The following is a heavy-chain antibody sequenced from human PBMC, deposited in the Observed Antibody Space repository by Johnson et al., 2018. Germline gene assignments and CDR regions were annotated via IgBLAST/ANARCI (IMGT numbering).Heavy chain of an antibody. CDR1: GFTLSSHG. Sequence: VQLVETGGGVVQPGTSLRLSCTTSGFTLSSHGMQWVRQAPGKGLDWVALMSFDGSNTYYADSVKGRFTISKDDSNNPRYRQMNGRGDEDTALYYCSKSLFSNWGTPSEYCGQGTLVTVSS. CDR3: SKSLFSNWGTPSEY. D-gene: IGHD7-27*01. V-gene: IGHV3-30*18. J-gene: IGHJ4*02. CDR2: MSFDGSNT.